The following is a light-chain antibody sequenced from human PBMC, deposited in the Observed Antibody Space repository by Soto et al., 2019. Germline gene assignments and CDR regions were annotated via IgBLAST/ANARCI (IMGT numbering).Light chain of an antibody. J-gene: IGKJ4*01. Sequence: EVVMTQFPLSLPVTLGQTASISCRSSQSLVDSDGNTYLNWFHQRPGQPPRRLIYKVSNRDSGVPDRLRGSGSGTDFTLTISRVEAEDVGIYYCLQGTHWPLTFGGGTKVEL. V-gene: IGKV2-30*01. CDR3: LQGTHWPLT. CDR1: QSLVDSDGNTY. CDR2: KVS.